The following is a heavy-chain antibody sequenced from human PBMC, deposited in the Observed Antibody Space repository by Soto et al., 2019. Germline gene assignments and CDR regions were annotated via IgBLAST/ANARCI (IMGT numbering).Heavy chain of an antibody. J-gene: IGHJ4*02. D-gene: IGHD1-7*01. CDR2: IYRTGST. V-gene: IGHV4-4*02. CDR1: GGSFTRNNW. Sequence: QVQLQESGPGLVKPSGTLSLTCAVSGGSFTRNNWWTWVRQPPGQGLEWIGEIYRTGSTTYNPSLMSRVTISLDKSENPSSLKVTSLTAADTAVYSCASRDPGTSVDYWGQGTLVTVSS. CDR3: ASRDPGTSVDY.